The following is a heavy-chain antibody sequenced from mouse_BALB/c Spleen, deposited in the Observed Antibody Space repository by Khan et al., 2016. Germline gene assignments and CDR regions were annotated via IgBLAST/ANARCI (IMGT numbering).Heavy chain of an antibody. CDR3: ARGGILYFDY. CDR1: GFSLTSYS. Sequence: VQLQESGPGLVQPSQNLSITCTVSGFSLTSYSIHWVRQSSGKGLEWLGVIWSGGSTDYNAAFISRLSISKDNSKSQVFFKMNSLQANDTAIYYCARGGILYFDYWGQGTTLTVSS. J-gene: IGHJ2*01. CDR2: IWSGGST. V-gene: IGHV2-2*02.